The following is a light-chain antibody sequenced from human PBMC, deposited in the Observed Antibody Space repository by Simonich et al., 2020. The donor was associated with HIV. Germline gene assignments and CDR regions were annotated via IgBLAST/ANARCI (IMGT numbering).Light chain of an antibody. J-gene: IGKJ4*01. V-gene: IGKV1-9*01. CDR1: QGIASY. CDR2: RAS. CDR3: QHLNSFLPLT. Sequence: DIQLTQSPSFLSASVGDRVTITCRASQGIASYLAWYQQKPGKAPKLLIYRASTLQSGVPSRFSGSGSGTEFTLTISSLQPEDVATYYCQHLNSFLPLTFGGGTKVEIK.